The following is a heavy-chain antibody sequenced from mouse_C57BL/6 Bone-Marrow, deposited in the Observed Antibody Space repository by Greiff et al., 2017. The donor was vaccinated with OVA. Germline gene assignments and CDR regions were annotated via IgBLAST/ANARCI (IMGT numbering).Heavy chain of an antibody. Sequence: EVKVVESGGGLVKPGGSLKLSCAASGFTFSSYAMSWVRQTPEKRLEWVATISDGGSYTYYPDNVKGRFTISRDNAKNNLYLQMSHLKSEDTAMYYCARDKGLLPFAYWGQGTLVTVSA. CDR2: ISDGGSYT. J-gene: IGHJ3*01. D-gene: IGHD2-3*01. V-gene: IGHV5-4*01. CDR3: ARDKGLLPFAY. CDR1: GFTFSSYA.